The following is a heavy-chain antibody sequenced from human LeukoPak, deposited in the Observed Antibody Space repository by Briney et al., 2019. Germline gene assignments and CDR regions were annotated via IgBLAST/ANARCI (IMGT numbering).Heavy chain of an antibody. V-gene: IGHV3-20*04. CDR1: GFTFDDHG. CDR2: IKWDGGRT. D-gene: IGHD1-26*01. J-gene: IGHJ4*02. CDR3: ARNGIVGAGYYFDY. Sequence: GGSLRLSCAASGFTFDDHGMSWVRQAPGKGLEWVSGIKWDGGRTGYADSVKGRFTISRDNAKNSVYLQMNSLRAEDTAVYYCARNGIVGAGYYFDYWGQGTLVTVSS.